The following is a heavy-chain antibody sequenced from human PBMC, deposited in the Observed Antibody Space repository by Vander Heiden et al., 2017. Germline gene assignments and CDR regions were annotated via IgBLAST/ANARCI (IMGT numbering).Heavy chain of an antibody. D-gene: IGHD6-6*01. V-gene: IGHV3-9*01. J-gene: IGHJ4*02. CDR1: GFSFDDYA. CDR3: AKGSLAARPLSHFDS. Sequence: EAQVVESGGGLVQPGRSLRLSCAASGFSFDDYAMYWVRQAPGKGLEWVAGISWNSGSIGYADSVKGRFTISRDNADNSLYLQMNSLRPEDTAFYYCAKGSLAARPLSHFDSWGQGTLVTVSS. CDR2: ISWNSGSI.